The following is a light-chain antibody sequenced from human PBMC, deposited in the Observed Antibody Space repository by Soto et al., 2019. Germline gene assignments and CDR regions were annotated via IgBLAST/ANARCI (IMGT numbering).Light chain of an antibody. CDR1: QRISSW. CDR3: QQYNNWPPSIN. Sequence: DIQMPQSPSTLSASVGDSITITCRASQRISSWVAWYQQKPGKAPKLLIYNASSLESGVPSRFRGSGSGTEFTLTISSLQSEDFAVYYCQQYNNWPPSINFGQGPR. V-gene: IGKV1-5*03. J-gene: IGKJ5*01. CDR2: NAS.